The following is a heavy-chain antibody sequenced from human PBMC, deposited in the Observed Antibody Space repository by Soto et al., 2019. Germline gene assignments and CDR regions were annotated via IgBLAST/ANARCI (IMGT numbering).Heavy chain of an antibody. V-gene: IGHV4-30-2*06. Sequence: TLSLTCTVSGGSISSGGYSWSWIRPSTEKGLECIGCTYPTGTTSYHPSLKHRVTISVDTTRNQFSRNLTSLPAPQTAVYNGARGPPMPSPRWVLWGQGTTVTVSS. CDR1: GGSISSGGYS. CDR3: ARGPPMPSPRWVL. CDR2: TYPTGTT. J-gene: IGHJ6*02. D-gene: IGHD2-2*01.